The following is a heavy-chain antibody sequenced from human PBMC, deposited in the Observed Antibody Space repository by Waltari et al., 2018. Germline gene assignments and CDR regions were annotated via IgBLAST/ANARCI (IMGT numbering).Heavy chain of an antibody. CDR2: IYYSGST. CDR3: AREVEQLGPYFDY. D-gene: IGHD6-6*01. CDR1: GGSISSSSYY. J-gene: IGHJ4*02. Sequence: QLQLQESGPGLVKPSETLSLTCTVSGGSISSSSYYWGWIRQPPGKGLEWIGSIYYSGSTYYTPSLKSRVTISVDTSKNQFSLKLSSVTAADTAVYYCAREVEQLGPYFDYWGQGTLVTVSS. V-gene: IGHV4-39*07.